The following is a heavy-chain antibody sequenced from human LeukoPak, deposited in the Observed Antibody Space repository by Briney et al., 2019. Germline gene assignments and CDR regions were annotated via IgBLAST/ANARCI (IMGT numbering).Heavy chain of an antibody. CDR3: ARSQGIVATIMDY. D-gene: IGHD5-12*01. J-gene: IGHJ4*02. CDR2: ISGSGGST. Sequence: GGSLRLSCAISGFTFSNYAMSWVRQAPGKGLEWVSVISGSGGSTYYADSVKGRFTISRDNSKDTLYLQMNSLRAEDTAVYYCARSQGIVATIMDYWGQGTLVTVSS. V-gene: IGHV3-23*01. CDR1: GFTFSNYA.